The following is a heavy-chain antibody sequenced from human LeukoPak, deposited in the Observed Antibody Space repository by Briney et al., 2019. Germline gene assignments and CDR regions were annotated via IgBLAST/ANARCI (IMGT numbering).Heavy chain of an antibody. Sequence: PSGTLSLTCAVSGGSIMTTNWWSWVRQPPGKGLEWIGEVHLSGATNYNPSLESRVSMSIDTSKNQMSLKLTSVTAADTAIYFCTRESGAFSPFGFWGQGNLVPVSS. CDR2: VHLSGAT. CDR1: GGSIMTTNW. V-gene: IGHV4-4*02. J-gene: IGHJ4*02. CDR3: TRESGAFSPFGF. D-gene: IGHD1-26*01.